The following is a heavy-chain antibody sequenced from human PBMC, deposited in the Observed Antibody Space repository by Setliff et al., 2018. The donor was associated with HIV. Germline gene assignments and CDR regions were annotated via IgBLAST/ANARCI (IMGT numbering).Heavy chain of an antibody. Sequence: SETLSLTCAVFGGSFTNYFWSWIRQSPGKGLEWIGEINHSGRTKYNPSLKSLVTMSVDTSKNQFSLNVRYVTAADTAVYFCAKSSPSIGYISDHWGQGTLVTVSS. CDR3: AKSSPSIGYISDH. D-gene: IGHD5-12*01. CDR1: GGSFTNYF. CDR2: INHSGRT. V-gene: IGHV4-34*10. J-gene: IGHJ4*02.